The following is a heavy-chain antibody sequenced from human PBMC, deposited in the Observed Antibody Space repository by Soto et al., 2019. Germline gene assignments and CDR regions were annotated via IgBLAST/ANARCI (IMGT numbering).Heavy chain of an antibody. V-gene: IGHV3-23*01. CDR1: GFTFSSYA. Sequence: GGSLRLSCAASGFTFSSYAMSWVRQAPGKGLEWVSAISGSGGSTYYADSVKGRFTISRDNSKNTLYLQMNSLRAEDTAVYYCATTPIPAIFGVASDYWGQGTLVTVSS. CDR3: ATTPIPAIFGVASDY. D-gene: IGHD3-3*02. CDR2: ISGSGGST. J-gene: IGHJ4*02.